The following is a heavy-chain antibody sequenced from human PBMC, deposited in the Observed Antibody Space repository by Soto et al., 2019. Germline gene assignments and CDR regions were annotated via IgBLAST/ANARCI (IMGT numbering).Heavy chain of an antibody. V-gene: IGHV2-5*02. D-gene: IGHD5-12*01. CDR3: AHSSRDGYVQLAFFDY. CDR1: GFSLTSSGVG. Sequence: QITLKESGPTLVKPTQTLTLTCTFSGFSLTSSGVGVGWIRQPPGKALEWLALIYWDDDKIYTPSLKTRLTITNDTSKTQVVLAMTNRDPVDTATDYCAHSSRDGYVQLAFFDYWGQGALVTVSS. J-gene: IGHJ4*02. CDR2: IYWDDDK.